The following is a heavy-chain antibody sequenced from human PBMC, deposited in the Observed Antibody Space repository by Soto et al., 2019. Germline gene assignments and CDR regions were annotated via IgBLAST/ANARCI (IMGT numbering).Heavy chain of an antibody. CDR3: ARAAGLPRYYYYYGMDV. D-gene: IGHD5-12*01. CDR2: ISSSSSTI. V-gene: IGHV3-48*02. CDR1: GFTFSSYS. J-gene: IGHJ6*02. Sequence: GGSLRLSCAASGFTFSSYSMNWVRQAPGKGLEWVSYISSSSSTIYYADSVKGRFTISRDNAKNSLYLQMNSLRDEDTAVYYCARAAGLPRYYYYYGMDVWGQGTTVTVSS.